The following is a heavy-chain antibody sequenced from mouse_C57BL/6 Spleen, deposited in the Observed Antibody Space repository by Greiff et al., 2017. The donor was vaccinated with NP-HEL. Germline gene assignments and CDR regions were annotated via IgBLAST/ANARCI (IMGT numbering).Heavy chain of an antibody. CDR2: IDPSDSYT. CDR3: ARSEAYYSNYNYAMDY. V-gene: IGHV1-69*01. J-gene: IGHJ4*01. CDR1: GYTFTSYW. D-gene: IGHD2-5*01. Sequence: VQLQQSGAELVMPGASVKLSCKASGYTFTSYWMHWVKQRPGQGLEWIGEIDPSDSYTNYNQKFKGKSTLTVDKSSSTAYMQLSSLTSEDSAVYYCARSEAYYSNYNYAMDYWGQGTSVTVSS.